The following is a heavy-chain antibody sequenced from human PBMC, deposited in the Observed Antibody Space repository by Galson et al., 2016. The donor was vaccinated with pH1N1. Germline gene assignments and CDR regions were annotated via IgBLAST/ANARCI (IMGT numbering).Heavy chain of an antibody. J-gene: IGHJ4*02. D-gene: IGHD2/OR15-2a*01. V-gene: IGHV5-51*01. CDR2: IYPGDSDT. CDR3: ARQEFSDY. Sequence: IGWVRQMPGKGLEWMGIIYPGDSDTRYSPSFQGQVSISADKSISTAYLQWSSLKASDTAMYYCARQEFSDYWGQGTLVIVSS.